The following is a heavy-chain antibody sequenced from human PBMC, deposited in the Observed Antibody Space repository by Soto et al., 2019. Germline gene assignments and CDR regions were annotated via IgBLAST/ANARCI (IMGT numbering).Heavy chain of an antibody. V-gene: IGHV1-69*01. CDR1: GGTFSSYA. D-gene: IGHD6-6*01. J-gene: IGHJ5*02. CDR2: IIPIFGTA. Sequence: SVEVSCKSSGGTFSSYAIIWVRQAPGQGLEWMGGIIPIFGTANYAQKFQGRVTITADESTSTAYVELSSLRSEDTAVYYCASTKDSSSGWFDPWGQGTLVTVSS. CDR3: ASTKDSSSGWFDP.